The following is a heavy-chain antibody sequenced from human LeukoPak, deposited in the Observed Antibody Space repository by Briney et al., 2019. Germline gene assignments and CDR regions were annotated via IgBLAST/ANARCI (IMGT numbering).Heavy chain of an antibody. Sequence: GASVKVSCKTSGFTFTNYAIHWVRQAPGQRLEWMGWINAGIGNTKYSQKFQGRVTFTRDTSASTAYMDLSSLRSEDTAVYYCAREMDTAMEETYYYYGMDVWGQGTTVTVSS. V-gene: IGHV1-3*01. D-gene: IGHD5-18*01. CDR2: INAGIGNT. CDR1: GFTFTNYA. J-gene: IGHJ6*02. CDR3: AREMDTAMEETYYYYGMDV.